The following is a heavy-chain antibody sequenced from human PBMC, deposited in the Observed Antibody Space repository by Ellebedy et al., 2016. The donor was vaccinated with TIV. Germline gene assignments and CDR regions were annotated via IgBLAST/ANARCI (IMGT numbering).Heavy chain of an antibody. V-gene: IGHV4-61*01. CDR3: ARTTYYDILTGYYITYYFDY. J-gene: IGHJ4*02. Sequence: SETLSLTXTVSGGSVSSGSYYWSWIRQPPGKGLEWIGYIYYSGSTNYNPSLKSRVTISVDTSKNQSSLKLSSVTAADTAVYYCARTTYYDILTGYYITYYFDYWGQGTLVTVSS. CDR1: GGSVSSGSYY. D-gene: IGHD3-9*01. CDR2: IYYSGST.